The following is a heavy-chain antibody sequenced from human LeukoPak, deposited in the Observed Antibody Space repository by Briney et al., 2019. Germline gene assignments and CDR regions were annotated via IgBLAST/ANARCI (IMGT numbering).Heavy chain of an antibody. J-gene: IGHJ5*02. Sequence: SETLSLTCTVSGCSISSGGYYWSWIRQHPGKGLEWIGYIYYSGSTYYNPSLKSRVTISVDTSKNQVSLKLSSVAAAVTAVYYCAREWFGGKNWFAPWGQGTLVTASS. CDR1: GCSISSGGYY. V-gene: IGHV4-31*03. D-gene: IGHD3-10*01. CDR2: IYYSGST. CDR3: AREWFGGKNWFAP.